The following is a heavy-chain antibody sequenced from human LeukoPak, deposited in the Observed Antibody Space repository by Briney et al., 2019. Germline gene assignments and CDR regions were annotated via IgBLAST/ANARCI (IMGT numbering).Heavy chain of an antibody. Sequence: GGSLRLSCAASGFTFSSYAMSWVRQAPGKGLEWVSAISGSGGSTYYADSVKGRFTISRDNSKNTLYLQMNSLSAEDTAVYYCAKTSGSSGWCLDYWGQGTLVTVSS. CDR1: GFTFSSYA. V-gene: IGHV3-23*01. CDR3: AKTSGSSGWCLDY. CDR2: ISGSGGST. D-gene: IGHD6-19*01. J-gene: IGHJ4*02.